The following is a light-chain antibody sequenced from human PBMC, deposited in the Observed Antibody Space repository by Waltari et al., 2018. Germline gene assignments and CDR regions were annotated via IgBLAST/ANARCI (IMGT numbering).Light chain of an antibody. CDR1: IGAVTSGHY. Sequence: QAVVTQEPSLTVSPGGTVTLTCGSSIGAVTSGHYPYWFQQRPGQAPRTLIYDTSNKTSWTPARFSGSLLGGKAALTLSGAQPEDEAEYYCLLSYSGAHVIFGGGTKLTV. V-gene: IGLV7-46*01. CDR2: DTS. CDR3: LLSYSGAHVI. J-gene: IGLJ2*01.